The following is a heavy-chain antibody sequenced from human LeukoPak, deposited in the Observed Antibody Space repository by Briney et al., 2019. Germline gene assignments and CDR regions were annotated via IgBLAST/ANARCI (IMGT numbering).Heavy chain of an antibody. CDR1: GFTFSSFK. Sequence: GGSLRLSCAASGFTFSSFKTTWVRQAPGKGLEWVASISPSSTYIYYGDSLKGRVTVSRDNAKSLLFLHMSSLRPDDTAVYYCARDFTGGEYFDSWGQGALVSVSS. V-gene: IGHV3-21*06. CDR3: ARDFTGGEYFDS. J-gene: IGHJ4*02. D-gene: IGHD3-16*01. CDR2: ISPSSTYI.